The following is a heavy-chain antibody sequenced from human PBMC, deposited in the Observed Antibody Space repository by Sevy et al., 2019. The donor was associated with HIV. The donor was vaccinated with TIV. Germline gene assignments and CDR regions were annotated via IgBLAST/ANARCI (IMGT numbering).Heavy chain of an antibody. Sequence: ASVKVFCKASGYSFIYYAIHWVRQAPGQRPEWMGWISVGTGHTKYSQKFQGRVTMTRDTSASTAYMELTSLRSEDTAVYFCARDGTTVGTPGNWFDPWGQGTLVTVSS. CDR2: ISVGTGHT. V-gene: IGHV1-3*01. J-gene: IGHJ5*02. CDR3: ARDGTTVGTPGNWFDP. D-gene: IGHD1-7*01. CDR1: GYSFIYYA.